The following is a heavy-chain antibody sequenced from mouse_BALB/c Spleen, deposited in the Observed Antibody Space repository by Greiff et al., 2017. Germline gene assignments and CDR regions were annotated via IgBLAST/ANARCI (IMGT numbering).Heavy chain of an antibody. V-gene: IGHV5-12-1*01. CDR3: ARDGDRYDGRGDAMDY. J-gene: IGHJ4*01. Sequence: EVKLVESGGGLVKPGGSLKLSCAASGFAFSSYDMSWVRQTPEKRLEWVAYISSGGGSTYYPDTVKGRFTISRDNAKNPLYLQMSSLKSEDTAMYYCARDGDRYDGRGDAMDYWGQGTSVTVSA. CDR1: GFAFSSYD. CDR2: ISSGGGST. D-gene: IGHD2-14*01.